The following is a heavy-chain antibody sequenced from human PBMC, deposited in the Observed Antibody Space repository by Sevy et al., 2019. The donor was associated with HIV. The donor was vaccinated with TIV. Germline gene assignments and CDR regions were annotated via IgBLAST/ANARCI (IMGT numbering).Heavy chain of an antibody. J-gene: IGHJ6*02. Sequence: GGSLRLSCAASGLTFSSYWMSWVRQAPGKGLEWVANIKQDGSEKYYVDSVKGRFTISRDNAKNSLYLQMNSLRAEDTAVYYCAREDVVPAATYYYYGMDVWGQGTTVTVSS. CDR3: AREDVVPAATYYYYGMDV. CDR2: IKQDGSEK. D-gene: IGHD2-2*01. CDR1: GLTFSSYW. V-gene: IGHV3-7*01.